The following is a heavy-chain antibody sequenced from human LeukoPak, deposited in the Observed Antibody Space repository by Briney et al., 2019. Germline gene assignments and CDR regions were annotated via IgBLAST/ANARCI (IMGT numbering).Heavy chain of an antibody. Sequence: PSETLSLTCTVSGGSISSSSYYWGWIRQPPGKGLEWIGSIYYSGSTYYNPSLKSRVTISVDTSKNQFSLKLSSVTAADTAVYYCARSGSGYLRYYFDYWGQGTLVTVSS. V-gene: IGHV4-39*01. CDR3: ARSGSGYLRYYFDY. CDR2: IYYSGST. D-gene: IGHD5-12*01. J-gene: IGHJ4*02. CDR1: GGSISSSSYY.